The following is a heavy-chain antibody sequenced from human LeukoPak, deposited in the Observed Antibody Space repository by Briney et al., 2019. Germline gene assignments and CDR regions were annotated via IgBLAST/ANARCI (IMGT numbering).Heavy chain of an antibody. CDR1: GYPFTSYH. D-gene: IGHD3-9*01. J-gene: IGHJ4*02. CDR3: ARAGRYDILTGYLY. Sequence: ASVKVSCKASGYPFTSYHMHWVRQAPGQGLEWMGLINPSDGSTTYAPKFQGRVTLTRDTSTSTVYMKFSSLRSEDTAVYYCARAGRYDILTGYLYWGQGTLVTVSS. CDR2: INPSDGST. V-gene: IGHV1-46*01.